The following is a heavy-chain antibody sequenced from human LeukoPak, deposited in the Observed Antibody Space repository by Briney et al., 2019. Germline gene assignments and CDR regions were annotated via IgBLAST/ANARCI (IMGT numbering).Heavy chain of an antibody. V-gene: IGHV4-34*01. D-gene: IGHD3-22*01. CDR1: GGSFSGYY. CDR3: AREGKGLAFDI. Sequence: PSETPSLTCAVYGGSFSGYYWSWIRQPPGKGLEWIGEIDHSGSTNYNPSLTSRVTISVNTSKNQFSLKLSSVTAADTAVYYCAREGKGLAFDIWGQGTMVTVSS. CDR2: IDHSGST. J-gene: IGHJ3*02.